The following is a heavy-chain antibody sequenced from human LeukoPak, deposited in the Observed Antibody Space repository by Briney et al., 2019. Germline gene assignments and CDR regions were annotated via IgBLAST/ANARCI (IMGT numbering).Heavy chain of an antibody. D-gene: IGHD2-21*02. CDR2: INPNSGGT. Sequence: GASVKVSCKASVNTFTNYNINWVRQAPGQGLEWMGWINPNSGGTNYAQKFQGRVSMTRDTSISTAYMELSRLRSDDTAVYYCARDREVTDEFDYWGQGTLVTVSS. CDR1: VNTFTNYN. J-gene: IGHJ4*02. CDR3: ARDREVTDEFDY. V-gene: IGHV1-2*02.